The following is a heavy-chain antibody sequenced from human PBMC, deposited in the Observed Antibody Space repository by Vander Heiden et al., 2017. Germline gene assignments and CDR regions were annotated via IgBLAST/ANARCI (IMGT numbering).Heavy chain of an antibody. V-gene: IGHV3-23*01. CDR3: AKGPADYGDYGFDY. CDR1: GFTFSSYA. J-gene: IGHJ4*02. D-gene: IGHD4-17*01. CDR2: ISGSGGST. Sequence: EVQLLESGGGLVQPGGSLRLSCAASGFTFSSYAMGWVRQAPGKGLEWVSAISGSGGSTYYADSVKGRFTISRDNSKNTLYLQMNSMRAEETAVYYCAKGPADYGDYGFDYWGQGTLVTVSS.